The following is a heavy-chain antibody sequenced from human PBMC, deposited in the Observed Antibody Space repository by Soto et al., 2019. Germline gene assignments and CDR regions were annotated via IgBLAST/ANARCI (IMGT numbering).Heavy chain of an antibody. J-gene: IGHJ6*02. CDR3: ARDLHFGFILYAMDA. V-gene: IGHV1-46*01. D-gene: IGHD2-15*01. CDR1: GYTFTSYS. CDR2: INPSSGRT. Sequence: ASVKVSCKASGYTFTSYSMHWVRQAPGQGLEWMGIINPSSGRTSYAQNFQGRVTMTSDTSTSIVYMEMSSLKSEDTAVYYCARDLHFGFILYAMDAWGQGITVTVS.